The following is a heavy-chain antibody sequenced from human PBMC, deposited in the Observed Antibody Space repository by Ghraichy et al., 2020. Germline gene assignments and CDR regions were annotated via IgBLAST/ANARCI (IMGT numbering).Heavy chain of an antibody. J-gene: IGHJ3*01. D-gene: IGHD4-17*01. V-gene: IGHV4-39*01. Sequence: ESLNISCTVSGGSISSYSSYWGWIRQPPGKGLECIGSLYYSGNTYYNPSLKSRVNILADTSKNQFSLKLSSVTAADTAVYYCASGNDYGDYKGAFDVWGQGTMVTVSS. CDR1: GGSISSYSSY. CDR3: ASGNDYGDYKGAFDV. CDR2: LYYSGNT.